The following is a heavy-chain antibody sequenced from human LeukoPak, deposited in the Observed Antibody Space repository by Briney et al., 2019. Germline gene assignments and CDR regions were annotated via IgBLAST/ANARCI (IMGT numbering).Heavy chain of an antibody. CDR3: TRLGAYYYGSGSAFFYFDY. J-gene: IGHJ4*02. V-gene: IGHV3-73*01. Sequence: GGSLKLSCAASGFTFSGSAMHWVRQASGKGLEWVGRIRSKANSYATAYAASVKGRFTISRDDSKNTAYLQMNSLKTEDTAVYYCTRLGAYYYGSGSAFFYFDYWGQGTLVTVSS. CDR2: IRSKANSYAT. CDR1: GFTFSGSA. D-gene: IGHD3-10*01.